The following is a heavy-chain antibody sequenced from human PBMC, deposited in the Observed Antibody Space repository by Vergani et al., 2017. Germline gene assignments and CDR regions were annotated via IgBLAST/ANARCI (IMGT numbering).Heavy chain of an antibody. J-gene: IGHJ3*02. V-gene: IGHV4-39*01. D-gene: IGHD6-6*01. CDR3: ARHLRQLARNDVFDI. Sequence: QLQLQESGPGLVKPSATLSLTCSVSGASIRSSNYYWGWIRQPPGKGLEWIGSIYDSRNNNYSPSLKSRVSISVDTSKNQFSLNLTSVTAADTAVYYCARHLRQLARNDVFDILGHGTLVTVSS. CDR1: GASIRSSNYY. CDR2: IYDSRNN.